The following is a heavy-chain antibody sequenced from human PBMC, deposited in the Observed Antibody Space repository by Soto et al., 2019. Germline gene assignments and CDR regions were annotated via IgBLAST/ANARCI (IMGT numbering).Heavy chain of an antibody. Sequence: EVQLVESGGGLVQPGGSLRLSCVASGFTFNIYWMHWVRQAPGKGLEWVSGIDNDGGATTYADSVKGRFTISRDNAKNTLFLQMNTLRVDDTAVYYCARDNWNSYWGQGTLVTVSS. J-gene: IGHJ4*02. CDR1: GFTFNIYW. CDR3: ARDNWNSY. CDR2: IDNDGGAT. V-gene: IGHV3-74*01. D-gene: IGHD1-1*01.